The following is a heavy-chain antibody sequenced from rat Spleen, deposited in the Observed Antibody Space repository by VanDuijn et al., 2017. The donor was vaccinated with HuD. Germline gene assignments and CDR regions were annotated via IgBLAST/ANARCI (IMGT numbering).Heavy chain of an antibody. J-gene: IGHJ2*01. CDR2: ISYGDSSGHSGT. Sequence: EVQLVESGGGLVQPGRSLKLSCAASGFTFSSFPMAWVRQAPTTGLEWVATISYGDSSGHSGTYYRDSVRGRFTISRDDAKSTLSLQMDSLRSEDTATYYCARRHYGYTDYFDYWGQGGMVTVSS. V-gene: IGHV5-29*01. D-gene: IGHD1-9*01. CDR3: ARRHYGYTDYFDY. CDR1: GFTFSSFP.